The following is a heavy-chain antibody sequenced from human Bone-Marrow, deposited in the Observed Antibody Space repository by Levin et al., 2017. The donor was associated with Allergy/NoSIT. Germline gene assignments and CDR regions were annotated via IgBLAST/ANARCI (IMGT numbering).Heavy chain of an antibody. V-gene: IGHV3-23*01. J-gene: IGHJ4*02. CDR1: GFTFNNYA. D-gene: IGHD1-26*01. Sequence: LSLTCAASGFTFNNYAMSWVRQAPGKGLEWVSTISGSGTTTYYAASVKGRFTISRDNSKNANTLYLQMNSLTAEDTAVYYCAKDGVGTTKTDFDYWGQGTLVTVSS. CDR2: ISGSGTTT. CDR3: AKDGVGTTKTDFDY.